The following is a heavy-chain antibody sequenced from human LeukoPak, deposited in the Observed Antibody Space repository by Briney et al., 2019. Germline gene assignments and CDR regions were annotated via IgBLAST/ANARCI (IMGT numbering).Heavy chain of an antibody. CDR1: GFTFSNYA. D-gene: IGHD6-19*01. J-gene: IGHJ4*02. Sequence: GGSLRLSCAATGFTFSNYAMSWVRQAPGKGLEWVSVISRNGAHPYYIDSVRDRFTVSRDNSKNIMYLQMNSLRAEDAALYYCTTPGDSGWYNHWSQGTLVTVSS. V-gene: IGHV3-23*01. CDR3: TTPGDSGWYNH. CDR2: ISRNGAHP.